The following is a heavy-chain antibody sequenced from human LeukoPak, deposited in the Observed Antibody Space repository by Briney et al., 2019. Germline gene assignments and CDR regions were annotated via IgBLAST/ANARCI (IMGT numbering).Heavy chain of an antibody. Sequence: ASVKVSCKASGGTFHSYIVTWVRQAPGQGLEWMGGIVPIIGTANYAQKFQGRVTITADDSTSTAYMELRSLRSEDTATYYCARDQRPSCLGGICYSGDYWGQGTLVTVTP. V-gene: IGHV1-69*13. CDR3: ARDQRPSCLGGICYSGDY. CDR1: GGTFHSYI. CDR2: IVPIIGTA. J-gene: IGHJ4*02. D-gene: IGHD2-15*01.